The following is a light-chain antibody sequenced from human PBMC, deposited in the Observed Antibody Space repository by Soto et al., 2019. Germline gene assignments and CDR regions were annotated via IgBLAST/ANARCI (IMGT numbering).Light chain of an antibody. CDR2: AAS. V-gene: IGKV1-27*01. CDR3: QKYNSAPFT. CDR1: QGISDY. Sequence: DIQMTQSPSSLSASVGDRVTITCRASQGISDYLAWYQQKPAKLPKLLIYAASTLQSGVPTRFSGGVSGTDFTLTISNLQPEDAATYYCQKYNSAPFTFGPGTTVDIK. J-gene: IGKJ3*01.